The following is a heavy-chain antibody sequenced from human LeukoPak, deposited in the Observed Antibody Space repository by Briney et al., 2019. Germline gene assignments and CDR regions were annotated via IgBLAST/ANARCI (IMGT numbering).Heavy chain of an antibody. J-gene: IGHJ4*02. V-gene: IGHV3-48*02. Sequence: GGSLRLSCAASGFTFSNYNMNWVRQAPGMGLEWVSYISSSSNTIYYADSVKGRFTISRDNAKNSLYLQMNSLRDEDTAVYYCARRYSSSWTFNYWGQGTLVTVSS. D-gene: IGHD6-13*01. CDR3: ARRYSSSWTFNY. CDR1: GFTFSNYN. CDR2: ISSSSNTI.